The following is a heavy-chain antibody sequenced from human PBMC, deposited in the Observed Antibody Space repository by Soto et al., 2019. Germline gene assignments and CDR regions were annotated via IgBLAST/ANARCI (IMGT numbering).Heavy chain of an antibody. Sequence: GGSLRLACAASGFTFSSYAMSWVRQAPGKGLEWVSAISGSGGSTYYADSVKGRFTISRDNSKNTLYLQMNSLRAEDTAVYYCAKDWDTAMFYYGMDVWGQGPTVTVSS. J-gene: IGHJ6*02. CDR3: AKDWDTAMFYYGMDV. CDR1: GFTFSSYA. D-gene: IGHD5-18*01. V-gene: IGHV3-23*01. CDR2: ISGSGGST.